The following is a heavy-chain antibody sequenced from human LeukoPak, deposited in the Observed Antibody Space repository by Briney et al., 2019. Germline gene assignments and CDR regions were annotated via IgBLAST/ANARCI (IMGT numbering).Heavy chain of an antibody. Sequence: GGSLRLSCAASGFTFSSYWMHWVRQAPGKGLVWVSRINSDGSSTSYANSVKGRFTISRDNAKNTLYLQMNSLRADDRAVYYCAREGRTREAFAIWGQGTMVTVSS. CDR3: AREGRTREAFAI. J-gene: IGHJ3*02. D-gene: IGHD2-2*01. CDR2: INSDGSST. CDR1: GFTFSSYW. V-gene: IGHV3-74*01.